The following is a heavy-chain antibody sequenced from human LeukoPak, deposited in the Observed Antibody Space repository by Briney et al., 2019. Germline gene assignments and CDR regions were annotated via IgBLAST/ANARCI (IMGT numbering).Heavy chain of an antibody. CDR2: IYYSGST. CDR1: GGSISSSSYY. V-gene: IGHV4-39*07. CDR3: ARERQQLGMGYGMDV. Sequence: SETLSLTCTVSGGSISSSSYYWGWIRQPPGKGLEWIGSIYYSGSTYYNPSLKSRVTISVDTSKNQFSLKLSSVTAADTAVYYCARERQQLGMGYGMDVWGQGTTVTVSS. D-gene: IGHD6-13*01. J-gene: IGHJ6*02.